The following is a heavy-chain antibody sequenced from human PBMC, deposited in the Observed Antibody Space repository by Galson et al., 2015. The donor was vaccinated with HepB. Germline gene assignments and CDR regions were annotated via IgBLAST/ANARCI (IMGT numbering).Heavy chain of an antibody. CDR1: GYSFTTFP. D-gene: IGHD6-6*01. V-gene: IGHV1-3*04. CDR3: ARDRARELDY. CDR2: INTGNGNT. J-gene: IGHJ4*02. Sequence: SVKVSCKASGYSFTTFPIHWVRQAPGQRLEWMGWINTGNGNTKYSQNFQGRVPTSRDTSASTAYMELSSLTSEDTAVYYCARDRARELDYWGQGTLVAVSS.